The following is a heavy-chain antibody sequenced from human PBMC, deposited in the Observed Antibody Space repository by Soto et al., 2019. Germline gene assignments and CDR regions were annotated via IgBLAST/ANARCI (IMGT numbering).Heavy chain of an antibody. Sequence: QVQLVESGGGVVQPGRSLRLSCAASGFTFSSYGMHWVRQAPGKGLEWVAVISYDGSNKYYADSVKGRFTISRDNSKNPLYLQMNSLRAEDTAVYYCAKGEDWSGYDLGMDVWGQGTTVTVSS. J-gene: IGHJ6*02. CDR3: AKGEDWSGYDLGMDV. CDR1: GFTFSSYG. V-gene: IGHV3-30*18. D-gene: IGHD3-3*01. CDR2: ISYDGSNK.